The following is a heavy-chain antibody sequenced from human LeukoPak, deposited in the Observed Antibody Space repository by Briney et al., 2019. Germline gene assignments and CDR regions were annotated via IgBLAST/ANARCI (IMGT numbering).Heavy chain of an antibody. CDR3: EKAGRQYYDDQLFD. CDR1: GYTFTGQY. Sequence: ASVKVSCTASGYTFTGQYMHWVRQAPGLGLELMGWINPNSGGTNYAQKFQGRVTMTRYTSITRAFVELSRLTSDDTAVYYCEKAGRQYYDDQLFDWGQGTQVTVSS. CDR2: INPNSGGT. J-gene: IGHJ4*02. D-gene: IGHD3-22*01. V-gene: IGHV1-2*02.